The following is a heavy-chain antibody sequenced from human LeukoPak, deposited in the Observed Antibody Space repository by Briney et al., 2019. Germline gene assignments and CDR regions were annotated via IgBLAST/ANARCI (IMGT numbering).Heavy chain of an antibody. J-gene: IGHJ4*02. D-gene: IGHD3-22*01. CDR1: GFTFSSYA. CDR2: FSGSGNST. V-gene: IGHV3-23*01. CDR3: AKDLYDSSSYIQYYFDC. Sequence: GGSLRLSCAASGFTFSSYAMSWVRQAPGKGLEWVSAFSGSGNSTYYAVSVKGRFTISRDNSKNTLYLQVTSLRAEDTAVYYCAKDLYDSSSYIQYYFDCWGQGTLVTVSS.